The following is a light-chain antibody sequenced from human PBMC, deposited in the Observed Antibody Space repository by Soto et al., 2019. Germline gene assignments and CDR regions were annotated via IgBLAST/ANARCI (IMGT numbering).Light chain of an antibody. J-gene: IGKJ1*01. CDR2: GAS. CDR3: QQYNNWHPVT. Sequence: EIVITQSPATLSVSPGERATLSCRASQSVSSNLAWYQQKPGQAPRLLIYGASTRANGIPARFSGSGSGTEFTLTISSLQSEDFAVYYCQQYNNWHPVTFGQGTKVDIK. CDR1: QSVSSN. V-gene: IGKV3-15*01.